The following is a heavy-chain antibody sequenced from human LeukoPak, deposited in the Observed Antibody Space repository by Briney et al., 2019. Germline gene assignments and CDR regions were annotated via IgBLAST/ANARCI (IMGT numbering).Heavy chain of an antibody. Sequence: GGSLRLSCAASGFTFSSYWMSWVRQVPGKGLEWVANIKQDGSETDHVNSVKGRFTISRDNAKNSLYLQMNSLRAEDTAVYYCARRDLAVAGIFDYWGQGTLVTVSS. CDR1: GFTFSSYW. CDR3: ARRDLAVAGIFDY. V-gene: IGHV3-7*01. D-gene: IGHD6-19*01. J-gene: IGHJ4*02. CDR2: IKQDGSET.